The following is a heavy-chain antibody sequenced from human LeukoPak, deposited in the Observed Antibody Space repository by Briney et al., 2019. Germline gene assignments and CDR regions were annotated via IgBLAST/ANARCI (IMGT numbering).Heavy chain of an antibody. CDR3: ARWISMFSENWFDP. CDR2: ISAYNGKT. D-gene: IGHD3-10*02. V-gene: IGHV1-18*01. Sequence: ASVKVSCKASGYTFITYGINWVRQAPGQGLEWMGWISAYNGKTNYAQRLQGRVTISTDTSTSTAYMELRSLRSDDTAMYYCARWISMFSENWFDPWGQGTLVIVSS. CDR1: GYTFITYG. J-gene: IGHJ5*02.